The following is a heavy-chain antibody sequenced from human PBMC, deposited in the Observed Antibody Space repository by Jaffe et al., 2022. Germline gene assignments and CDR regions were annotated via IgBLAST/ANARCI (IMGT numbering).Heavy chain of an antibody. D-gene: IGHD3-16*02. CDR2: IRSKAYGGTT. CDR3: TRESFGGVIAGYFDY. J-gene: IGHJ4*02. Sequence: EVQLVESGGGLVQPGRSLRLSCTASGFTFGDYAMSWFRQAPGKGLEWVGFIRSKAYGGTTEYAASVKGRFTISRDDSKSIAYLQMNSLKTEDTAVYYCTRESFGGVIAGYFDYWGQGTLVTVSS. CDR1: GFTFGDYA. V-gene: IGHV3-49*03.